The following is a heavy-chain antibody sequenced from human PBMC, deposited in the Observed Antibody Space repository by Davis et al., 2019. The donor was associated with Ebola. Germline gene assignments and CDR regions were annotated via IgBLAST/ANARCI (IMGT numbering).Heavy chain of an antibody. CDR2: IISDGSST. CDR3: ARVSWYAMQLWPPGYNWFDP. D-gene: IGHD5-18*01. CDR1: GFTFRTNW. Sequence: HTGGSLRLSCAASGFTFRTNWMHWVRQAPGKGLVWVSRIISDGSSTSYADSVKGRFTIPRDNATNPLYLKMNSLRAEDTAVYYCARVSWYAMQLWPPGYNWFDPWGQGTLVTVSS. J-gene: IGHJ5*02. V-gene: IGHV3-74*01.